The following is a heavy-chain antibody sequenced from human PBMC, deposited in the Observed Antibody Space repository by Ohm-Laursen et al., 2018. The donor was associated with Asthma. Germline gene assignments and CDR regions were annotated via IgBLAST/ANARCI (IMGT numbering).Heavy chain of an antibody. V-gene: IGHV4-31*03. J-gene: IGHJ1*01. CDR3: AREARFSRPEGYFQH. CDR2: IYYSGST. Sequence: TLSLTCPVSGGSISSGGYYWSWIRQHPGKGLEWIGYIYYSGSTYYDPSLKSRVTISVDTSKDQFSLKLSSVTAADTAVYYCAREARFSRPEGYFQHWGQGTLVTVSS. CDR1: GGSISSGGYY. D-gene: IGHD6-13*01.